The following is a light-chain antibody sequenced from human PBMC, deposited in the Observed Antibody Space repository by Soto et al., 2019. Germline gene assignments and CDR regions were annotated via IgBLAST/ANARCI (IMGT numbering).Light chain of an antibody. CDR2: GAS. Sequence: EIVLTQSPGTLSLSPGERATLSCRASQSVRSRYLAWHQQKPGQAPRVLIYGASNRATGIPDRFSGSGSGTDLTLTISRLEPEDFAVYYCQQYGSSPPYTFGQGTRLEIK. V-gene: IGKV3-20*01. J-gene: IGKJ2*01. CDR1: QSVRSRY. CDR3: QQYGSSPPYT.